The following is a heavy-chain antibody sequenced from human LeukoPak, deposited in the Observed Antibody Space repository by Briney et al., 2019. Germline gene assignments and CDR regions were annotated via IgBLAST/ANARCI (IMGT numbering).Heavy chain of an antibody. CDR1: GFTLRSYA. J-gene: IGHJ3*02. D-gene: IGHD3-16*01. CDR3: ARDRDSLGAFDI. Sequence: GGSLRLSRAASGFTLRSYAMHWVRQAPGKGLEWVAVTSCYGPKKYYVDSVKGRFTISRDNSKNTLSLQMHRLRAEDTAVYYCARDRDSLGAFDIWGQGKMVTVSS. CDR2: TSCYGPKK. V-gene: IGHV3-30*04.